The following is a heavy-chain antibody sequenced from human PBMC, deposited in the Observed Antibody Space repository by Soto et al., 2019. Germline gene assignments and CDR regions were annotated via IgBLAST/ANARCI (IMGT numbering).Heavy chain of an antibody. V-gene: IGHV3-33*01. J-gene: IGHJ4*02. CDR1: GFTFSSYG. D-gene: IGHD6-13*01. Sequence: GGSLRLSCAASGFTFSSYGMHWVRQAPGKGLEWVAVIWYDGSNKYYADSVKGRFTISRDNSKNTLYLQMNSLRAEDTAVYYCASLGSGSSSWYRDYWGQGTLVTVSS. CDR2: IWYDGSNK. CDR3: ASLGSGSSSWYRDY.